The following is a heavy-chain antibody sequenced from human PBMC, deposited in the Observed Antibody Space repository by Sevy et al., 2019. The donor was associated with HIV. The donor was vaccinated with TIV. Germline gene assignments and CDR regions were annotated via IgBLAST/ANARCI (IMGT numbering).Heavy chain of an antibody. Sequence: ASVKVSCKASGYTFTGYYMHWVRQAPGQGLEWMGWINPNSGGTNYPQKFQGRVTMTRDTSISTAYMELSRLRSDDTAVYYCAVVPDPDTYYYDSSGPYGMDVWGLGTTVTVSS. V-gene: IGHV1-2*02. CDR3: AVVPDPDTYYYDSSGPYGMDV. D-gene: IGHD3-22*01. CDR2: INPNSGGT. CDR1: GYTFTGYY. J-gene: IGHJ6*02.